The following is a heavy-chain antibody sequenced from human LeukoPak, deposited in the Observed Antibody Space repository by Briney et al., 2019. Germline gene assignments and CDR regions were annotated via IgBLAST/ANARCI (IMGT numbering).Heavy chain of an antibody. CDR1: GGSFSGYY. CDR3: ARGHTSITMVRGIIIEPYLDY. V-gene: IGHV4-34*01. J-gene: IGHJ4*02. D-gene: IGHD3-10*01. CDR2: INHSGST. Sequence: SETLSLTCAVYGGSFSGYYWSWIRQPPGKGLEWIGEINHSGSTNYNPSLKSRVTISVDTSKNQFSLKLSSVTAADTAVYYCARGHTSITMVRGIIIEPYLDYWGQGTLVTVSS.